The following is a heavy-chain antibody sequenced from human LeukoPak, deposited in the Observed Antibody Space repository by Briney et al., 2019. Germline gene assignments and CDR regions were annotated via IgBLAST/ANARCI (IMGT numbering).Heavy chain of an antibody. CDR1: GYSISSGYY. CDR3: ARRSSGWYRGYYMDV. D-gene: IGHD6-19*01. CDR2: IYHSGST. J-gene: IGHJ6*03. V-gene: IGHV4-38-2*02. Sequence: PSETLSLTCTVSGYSISSGYYWGWIRPPPGKGLEWIGSIYHSGSTYYNPSLKSRVTISVDTSKNQFSLKLSSVTAADTAVYYCARRSSGWYRGYYMDVWGKGTTVTISS.